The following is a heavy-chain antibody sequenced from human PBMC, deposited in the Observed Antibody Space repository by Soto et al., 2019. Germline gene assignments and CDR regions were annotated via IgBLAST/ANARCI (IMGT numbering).Heavy chain of an antibody. J-gene: IGHJ4*02. Sequence: QVQLVESGGGVVQPGRSLRLSCAASGFTFSSYAMHWVRQAPGKGLEWVAVISYDGSNKYYADSVKGRFTISRDNSKNTLYLQMNSLRAEDTAVYYCARSHGDNGDYWGQGTLVTVSS. CDR1: GFTFSSYA. CDR2: ISYDGSNK. V-gene: IGHV3-30-3*01. CDR3: ARSHGDNGDY. D-gene: IGHD4-17*01.